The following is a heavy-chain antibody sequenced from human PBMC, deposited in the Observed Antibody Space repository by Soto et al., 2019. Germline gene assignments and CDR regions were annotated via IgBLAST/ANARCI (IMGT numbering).Heavy chain of an antibody. D-gene: IGHD1-26*01. CDR3: ARASLPVGATEHTLIDY. CDR2: ISAYNGNT. J-gene: IGHJ4*02. Sequence: QVQLVQSGAEVKKPGASVKVSCKASGYTFTSYGISWVRQAPGQGLEWMGWISAYNGNTNYAQKLQGRVTMTTDTSTSTAYMEMRSLRSDDTAVYYSARASLPVGATEHTLIDYWGQGTLVTVSS. CDR1: GYTFTSYG. V-gene: IGHV1-18*01.